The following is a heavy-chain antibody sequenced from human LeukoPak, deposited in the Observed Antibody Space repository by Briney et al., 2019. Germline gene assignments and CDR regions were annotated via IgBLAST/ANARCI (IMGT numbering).Heavy chain of an antibody. D-gene: IGHD3-9*01. CDR1: GFTVSSNY. CDR2: IYSGGST. Sequence: PGGSLRLSCAASGFTVSSNYMSWVRQAPGKGLEWVSVIYSGGSTYYADSVKGRFTISRDNSKNTLYLQMNSLRAEDTAVYYCARDWGYYDILRFCGYWGQGTLVTVSS. J-gene: IGHJ4*02. CDR3: ARDWGYYDILRFCGY. V-gene: IGHV3-53*01.